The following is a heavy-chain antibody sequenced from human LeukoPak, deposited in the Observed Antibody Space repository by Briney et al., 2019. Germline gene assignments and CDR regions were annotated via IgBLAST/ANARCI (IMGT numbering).Heavy chain of an antibody. CDR2: ISSSGSNK. D-gene: IGHD3-3*01. Sequence: SGGSLRLSCAASGFTFSSYFMGWVRQAPGKGLEWVSYISSSGSNKYYSDSVKGRFTISRDNAKNSLYLQMNSLRAEDTAVYYCARYESGYPDYWGQGTLVTVSS. CDR1: GFTFSSYF. CDR3: ARYESGYPDY. V-gene: IGHV3-11*01. J-gene: IGHJ4*02.